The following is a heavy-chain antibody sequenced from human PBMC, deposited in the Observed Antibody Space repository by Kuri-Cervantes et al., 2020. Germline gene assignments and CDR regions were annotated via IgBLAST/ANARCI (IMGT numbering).Heavy chain of an antibody. CDR3: ARLGMAGYFDY. Sequence: ESLKISCTVSGGSISSYYWSWIRQPAGKGLEWIGRIYTSGSTYYNPSLKSRVTISVDTSKNQFSLKLSSVTAADTAVYYCARLGMAGYFDYWGQGTLVTVSS. D-gene: IGHD6-19*01. CDR2: IYTSGST. CDR1: GGSISSYY. V-gene: IGHV4-4*07. J-gene: IGHJ4*02.